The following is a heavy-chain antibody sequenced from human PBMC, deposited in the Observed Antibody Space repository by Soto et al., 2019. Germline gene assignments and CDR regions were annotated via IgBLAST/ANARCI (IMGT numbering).Heavy chain of an antibody. J-gene: IGHJ4*02. CDR3: AKPPDSFGPNDYYFDY. Sequence: PGGSLRLSCAASGFTFSSYGMHWVRQAPGKGLEWVAVISYDGSNKYYADSVKGRFTISRDNSKNTLYLQMNSLRAEDTAVYYCAKPPDSFGPNDYYFDYWGQGTLVTVSS. CDR2: ISYDGSNK. V-gene: IGHV3-30*18. CDR1: GFTFSSYG. D-gene: IGHD1-1*01.